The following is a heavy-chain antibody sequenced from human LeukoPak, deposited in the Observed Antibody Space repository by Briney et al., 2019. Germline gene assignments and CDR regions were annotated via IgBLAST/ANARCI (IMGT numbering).Heavy chain of an antibody. D-gene: IGHD6-6*01. CDR1: GGTFSSYA. Sequence: SVKVSCKASGGTFSSYAISWVRQAPGQGLEWMGRIIPIFGTANYAQKFQGRVTITADKSTSTAHMELSSLRSEDTTVYYCAAFGDSSSFDYWGQGTLVTVSS. J-gene: IGHJ4*02. V-gene: IGHV1-69*06. CDR3: AAFGDSSSFDY. CDR2: IIPIFGTA.